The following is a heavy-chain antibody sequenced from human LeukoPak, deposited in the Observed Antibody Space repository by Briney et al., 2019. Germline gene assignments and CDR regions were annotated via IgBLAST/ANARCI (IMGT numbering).Heavy chain of an antibody. Sequence: GESLKISCKGFGYSFTTNWIGWVRQMPGKGLEWMGIIFPSDSDTRYRPSFQGQVTISADKSTSTAYLQWSSLKASDTAMYYCARPGYSSSLDYWGQGTLVTVSS. CDR2: IFPSDSDT. CDR3: ARPGYSSSLDY. V-gene: IGHV5-51*01. J-gene: IGHJ4*02. CDR1: GYSFTTNW. D-gene: IGHD6-13*01.